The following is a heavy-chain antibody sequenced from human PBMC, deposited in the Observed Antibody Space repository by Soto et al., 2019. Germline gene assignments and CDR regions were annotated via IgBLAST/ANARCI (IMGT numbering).Heavy chain of an antibody. V-gene: IGHV3-21*01. CDR2: ISSSSRYI. CDR3: ARGFDILTGLYFQH. D-gene: IGHD3-9*01. Sequence: GGSMSHSSAAAEIIISNYALNWVRQAPGKGLEWVSSISSSSRYIYYPDSVKGRFTISRDNAKNSLYLQMSSLRAEDTAVYYCARGFDILTGLYFQHRGQGTLVTVSS. CDR1: EIIISNYA. J-gene: IGHJ1*01.